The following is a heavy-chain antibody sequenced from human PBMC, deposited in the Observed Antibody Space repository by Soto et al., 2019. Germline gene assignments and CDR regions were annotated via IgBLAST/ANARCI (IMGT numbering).Heavy chain of an antibody. Sequence: TGGSLRLSCAASGFTFSSYEMNWVRQAPGKGLEWVSYISSSGSTIYYADSVKGRFTISRDNAKNSLYLQMNSLRAEDTAVYYCARAGVTPDFFDYWGQGTLVTVSS. CDR3: ARAGVTPDFFDY. CDR2: ISSSGSTI. CDR1: GFTFSSYE. J-gene: IGHJ4*02. V-gene: IGHV3-48*03. D-gene: IGHD2-21*02.